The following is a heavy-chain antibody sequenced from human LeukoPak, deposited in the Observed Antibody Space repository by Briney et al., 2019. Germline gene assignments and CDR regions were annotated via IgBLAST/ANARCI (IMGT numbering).Heavy chain of an antibody. CDR1: GGTFSSYA. J-gene: IGHJ6*03. CDR3: ARAIPDIVVVPAAYYYYYYMDV. D-gene: IGHD2-2*01. V-gene: IGHV7-4-1*02. Sequence: GASVKVSCKASGGTFSSYAINWVRQAPGQGLEWMGWINTNTGNPTYAQGFTGRFVFSLDTSVSTAYLQISSLKAEDTAVYYCARAIPDIVVVPAAYYYYYYMDVWGKGTTVTVSS. CDR2: INTNTGNP.